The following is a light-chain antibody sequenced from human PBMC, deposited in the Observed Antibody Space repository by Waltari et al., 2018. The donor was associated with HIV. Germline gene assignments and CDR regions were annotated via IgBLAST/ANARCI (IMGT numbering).Light chain of an antibody. CDR1: VVDSGPEIY. Sequence: QSALAQPASVSGSPGQSITISCAGAVVDSGPEIYVSWYQQHPGRAPRLIIYMLSRRPSGVFDRFSGSSSGMSATLTISGLQSDDEAHYYCSSYSTITSLYVFGTGTRVTVL. CDR2: MLS. V-gene: IGLV2-14*01. J-gene: IGLJ1*01. CDR3: SSYSTITSLYV.